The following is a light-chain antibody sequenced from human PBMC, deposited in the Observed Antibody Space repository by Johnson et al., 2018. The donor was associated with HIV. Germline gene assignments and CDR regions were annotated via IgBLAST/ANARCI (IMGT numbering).Light chain of an antibody. CDR3: GRWDDSLSTYV. CDR2: ENN. J-gene: IGLJ1*01. V-gene: IGLV1-51*02. Sequence: QSVLTQPPSVSAAPGQKVTISCSGSSSNIGNNYVSWYQQLPGTAPKLLIYENNKRPSGIPDRFPGSKSGTSATLGITGLQTGDEADYYCGRWDDSLSTYVFGTGTKVTVL. CDR1: SSNIGNNY.